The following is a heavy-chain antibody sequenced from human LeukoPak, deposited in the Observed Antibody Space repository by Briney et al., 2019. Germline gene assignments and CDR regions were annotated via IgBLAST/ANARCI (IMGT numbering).Heavy chain of an antibody. CDR2: MNPNSGNT. CDR3: ARGPYDYGDYEYYYYYMDV. D-gene: IGHD4-17*01. Sequence: ASVKVSCKASGYTFTSYDINWVRQATGQGLEWMGWMNPNSGNTGYAQKFQGRVTITRNTSISTAYMELSSLRSEDTAVYYCARGPYDYGDYEYYYYYMDVWGKGTTVTVSS. CDR1: GYTFTSYD. V-gene: IGHV1-8*03. J-gene: IGHJ6*03.